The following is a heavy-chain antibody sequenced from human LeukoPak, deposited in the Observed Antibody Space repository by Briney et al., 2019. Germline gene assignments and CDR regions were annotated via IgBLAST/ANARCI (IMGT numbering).Heavy chain of an antibody. CDR3: GRTFWSAKGDWLDT. J-gene: IGHJ5*02. Sequence: SETLSLTCTVSGGSISSYYWSWIRQPPGKGLEWIGYIYYNGNTDYNPSLKSRVTISVETSKNQFSMKLSSVTAADTAMYYCGRTFWSAKGDWLDTWGPGILVTVSS. V-gene: IGHV4-59*08. D-gene: IGHD3-3*01. CDR2: IYYNGNT. CDR1: GGSISSYY.